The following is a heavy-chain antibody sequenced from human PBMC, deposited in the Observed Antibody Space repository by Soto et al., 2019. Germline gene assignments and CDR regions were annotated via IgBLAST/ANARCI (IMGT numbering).Heavy chain of an antibody. CDR1: GYSFTSYW. J-gene: IGHJ6*02. CDR2: IDPSDSYT. D-gene: IGHD4-17*01. CDR3: ARTRDYGDYVSLYYGMDV. V-gene: IGHV5-10-1*01. Sequence: GESLKITCKGSGYSFTSYWISWVRQMPGKGLEWMGRIDPSDSYTNYSPSFQGHATISADKSISTAYLQWSSLKASDTAMYYCARTRDYGDYVSLYYGMDVWGQGTTVTVSS.